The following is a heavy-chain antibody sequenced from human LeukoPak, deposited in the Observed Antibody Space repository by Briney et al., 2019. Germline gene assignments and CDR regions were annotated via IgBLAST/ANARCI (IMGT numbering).Heavy chain of an antibody. CDR1: GFTFSSYG. CDR2: IRYDGSNK. D-gene: IGHD1-26*01. J-gene: IGHJ6*03. Sequence: GGSLRLSCAASGFTFSSYGMHWVRQAPGKGLEWVAFIRYDGSNKYYADSVKGRFTISRDNSKNTLYLQMNSLRAEDTAVYYCAKDRIVGARYYYYYYMDVWGKGTTVTISS. V-gene: IGHV3-30*02. CDR3: AKDRIVGARYYYYYYMDV.